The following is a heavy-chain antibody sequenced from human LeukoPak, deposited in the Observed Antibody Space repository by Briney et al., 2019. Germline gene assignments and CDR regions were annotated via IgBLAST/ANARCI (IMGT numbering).Heavy chain of an antibody. Sequence: GGSLRLSCEASGFTLSTYWMNWVRQVPGKGLDWMANINPDGSGKRYVDSVKGRFTIARDNADNSLSLQMNSLRAEDTAVYYCASWGAGGNSWGQGTLVTVSS. CDR1: GFTLSTYW. CDR3: ASWGAGGNS. J-gene: IGHJ4*02. V-gene: IGHV3-7*01. D-gene: IGHD3-16*01. CDR2: INPDGSGK.